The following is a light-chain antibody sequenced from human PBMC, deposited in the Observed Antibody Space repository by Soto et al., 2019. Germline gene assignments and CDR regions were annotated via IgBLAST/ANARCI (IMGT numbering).Light chain of an antibody. CDR1: QSVSSN. Sequence: EIMMTQSPVTLSVSPGERATLSCRASQSVSSNLAWYQQKPGQAPRLLIYGASTRATGIPARFSGSGSGTEFTLTISGLQSEDFAVYYCQQYSSWPPWTFGQGTKVEIK. V-gene: IGKV3-15*01. CDR2: GAS. CDR3: QQYSSWPPWT. J-gene: IGKJ1*01.